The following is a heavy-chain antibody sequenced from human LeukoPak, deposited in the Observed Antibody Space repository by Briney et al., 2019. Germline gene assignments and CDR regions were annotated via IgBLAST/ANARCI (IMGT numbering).Heavy chain of an antibody. Sequence: SETLSLTCTVSGGSISSYYWSWIRQPPGKGLEWIGSIYYSGSTYYNPSLKSRVTISVDTSKNQFSLKLSSVTAADTAVYYCAREGYGDCTWGQGTLVTVSS. D-gene: IGHD4-17*01. CDR3: AREGYGDCT. CDR2: IYYSGST. J-gene: IGHJ4*02. V-gene: IGHV4-59*12. CDR1: GGSISSYY.